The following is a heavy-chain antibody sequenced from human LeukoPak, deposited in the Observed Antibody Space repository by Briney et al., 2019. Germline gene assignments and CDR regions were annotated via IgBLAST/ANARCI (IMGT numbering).Heavy chain of an antibody. J-gene: IGHJ4*02. D-gene: IGHD5-12*01. CDR3: AKEGYGGYVDCFDY. Sequence: SETLSLTCTVSGGSISSYYWSWIRQPPGKGLEWIGYIYYSGSTNYNPSLKSRVTISVDTSKNQFSLKLSSVTAADTAVYYCAKEGYGGYVDCFDYWGQGTLVTVSS. V-gene: IGHV4-59*01. CDR1: GGSISSYY. CDR2: IYYSGST.